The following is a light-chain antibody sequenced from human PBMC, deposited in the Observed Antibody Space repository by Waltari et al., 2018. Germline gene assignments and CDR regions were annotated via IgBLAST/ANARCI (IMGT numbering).Light chain of an antibody. CDR1: QSIGSN. Sequence: DIVMTQSPATLSVSPGERATLPCRPSQSIGSNLAWYQQKTGQAPRFLIYGASTRATAIPARFSGSGSGTEFTLTISSPQSADFAVYYCQQYNNWPETFGQGTKVEIK. V-gene: IGKV3-15*01. CDR2: GAS. J-gene: IGKJ1*01. CDR3: QQYNNWPET.